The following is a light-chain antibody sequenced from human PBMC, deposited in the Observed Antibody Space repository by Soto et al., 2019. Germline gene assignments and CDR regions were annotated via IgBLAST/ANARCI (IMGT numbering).Light chain of an antibody. CDR3: CSYAGTTYV. Sequence: QSALTQPASVSGSPGQSITISCTGTSSDVGSYNLVSWYQQHPGKAPKLMIYEVSKRPSGDSNRFSGSKSGNTASLTISGLQAEDEADYYCCSYAGTTYVFGTGTKVTVL. J-gene: IGLJ1*01. CDR2: EVS. V-gene: IGLV2-23*02. CDR1: SSDVGSYNL.